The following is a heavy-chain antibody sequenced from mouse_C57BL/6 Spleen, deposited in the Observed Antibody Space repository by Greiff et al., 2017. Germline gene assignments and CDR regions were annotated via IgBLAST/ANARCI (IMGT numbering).Heavy chain of an antibody. CDR1: GFNIKDYY. J-gene: IGHJ4*01. Sequence: EVQLQQSGAELVKPGASVKLSCTASGFNIKDYYMHWVKQRTEQGLEWIGRIDPEDGETKYAPKFQGKATITADTSSNTAYLQLSSLTSEDTAVYYCARTYYDGSSYEEYYAMDYWGQGTSVTVSS. V-gene: IGHV14-2*01. CDR3: ARTYYDGSSYEEYYAMDY. D-gene: IGHD1-1*01. CDR2: IDPEDGET.